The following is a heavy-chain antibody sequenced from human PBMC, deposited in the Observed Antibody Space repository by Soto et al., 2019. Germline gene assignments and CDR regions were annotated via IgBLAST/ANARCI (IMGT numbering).Heavy chain of an antibody. CDR3: ARDSGGGSGSYYNLSDY. D-gene: IGHD3-10*01. CDR2: ISYDGSDK. V-gene: IGHV3-30-3*01. CDR1: GFTFSSYA. J-gene: IGHJ4*02. Sequence: QVQLVESGGGVVQPGRSLRLSCAASGFTFSSYAMHWVRQAPGKGLEWVAVISYDGSDKYYADSVNGRFTISRDNSKNTLYLQMNSLRAEDTAVYYCARDSGGGSGSYYNLSDYWGQGTLVTVSS.